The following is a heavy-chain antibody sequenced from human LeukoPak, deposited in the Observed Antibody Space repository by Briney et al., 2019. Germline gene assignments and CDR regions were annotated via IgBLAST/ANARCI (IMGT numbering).Heavy chain of an antibody. Sequence: GGSLRLSCAGSGFSFSTYVLSWVRQAPGKGLEWVSSLSHSGGSAYYTDSVKGRFTISRDNSKNTLYLQMNSLRAEDTAVYYCARDLPEVPFDYWGQGTLVTVSS. CDR2: LSHSGGSA. CDR1: GFSFSTYV. V-gene: IGHV3-23*01. J-gene: IGHJ4*02. CDR3: ARDLPEVPFDY.